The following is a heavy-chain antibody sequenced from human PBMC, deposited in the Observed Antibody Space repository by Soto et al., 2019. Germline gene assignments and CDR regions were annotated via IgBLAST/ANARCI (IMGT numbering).Heavy chain of an antibody. D-gene: IGHD2-2*01. Sequence: QVQLQESGPGLVKPSGTLSLTCAVSSGSISSSNWWSWVRQPPGKGLEWIGESYHSGSTNYNPSRKSRVTISVDKSTKQFSLKLSSVTAADTAVYYCARDGLGYCSSTSCYSWFDPWGQGTLVTVSS. CDR1: SGSISSSNW. CDR2: SYHSGST. CDR3: ARDGLGYCSSTSCYSWFDP. J-gene: IGHJ5*02. V-gene: IGHV4-4*02.